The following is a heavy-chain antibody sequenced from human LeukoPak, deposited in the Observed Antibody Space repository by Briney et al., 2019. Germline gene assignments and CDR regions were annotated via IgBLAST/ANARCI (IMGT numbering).Heavy chain of an antibody. D-gene: IGHD6-13*01. CDR1: GGSFSGYY. J-gene: IGHJ6*02. CDR3: ASLAWEYPRIAAAGTYYYYGMDV. V-gene: IGHV4-34*01. CDR2: INHSGST. Sequence: KASETLSLTCAVYGGSFSGYYWSWIRQPPGKGLEWIGEINHSGSTNYNPSLKSRVTISVDTSKNQFSLKLSSVTAADTAVYYCASLAWEYPRIAAAGTYYYYGMDVWGQGTTVTVSS.